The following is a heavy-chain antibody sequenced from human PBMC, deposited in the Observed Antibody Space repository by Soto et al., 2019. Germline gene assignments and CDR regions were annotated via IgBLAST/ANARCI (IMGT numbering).Heavy chain of an antibody. CDR3: ARDRNYHDSSGYYGYFAS. CDR1: GFSFSGYA. J-gene: IGHJ4*02. CDR2: ISHDGSNK. D-gene: IGHD3-22*01. V-gene: IGHV3-30-3*01. Sequence: QAQLVEYGGGVVQPGRSLRLSCAASGFSFSGYAMHWVRQAPGEGPEWVAVISHDGSNKYYADSVKGRFTISRDNSKNTLYLQMNSLRDEDTAVYYCARDRNYHDSSGYYGYFASWGRGTLVTVSS.